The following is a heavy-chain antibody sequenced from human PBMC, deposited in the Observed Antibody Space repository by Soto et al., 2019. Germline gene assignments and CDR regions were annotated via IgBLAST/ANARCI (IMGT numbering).Heavy chain of an antibody. V-gene: IGHV3-23*01. D-gene: IGHD2-2*01. CDR3: AKNSRDIVVVPAAMRDYSSGWPLDY. Sequence: PGGSPRLSCAASGFTFSSYAMSWVRQAPGKGLEWVSAISGSGGSTYYADSVKGRFTISRDNSKNTLYLQMNSLRAEDTAVYYCAKNSRDIVVVPAAMRDYSSGWPLDYWGQGTLVTVSS. CDR1: GFTFSSYA. J-gene: IGHJ4*02. CDR2: ISGSGGST.